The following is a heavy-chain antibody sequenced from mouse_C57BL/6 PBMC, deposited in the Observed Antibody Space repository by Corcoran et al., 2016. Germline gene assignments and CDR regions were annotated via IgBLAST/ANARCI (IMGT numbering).Heavy chain of an antibody. CDR3: ARSSNYWYFDV. J-gene: IGHJ1*03. D-gene: IGHD2-5*01. CDR2: INTYSGVP. CDR1: GYTFSTYG. V-gene: IGHV9-3*01. Sequence: QIQLVQSGPELKKPGETVKISCKASGYTFSTYGMSWVKQAPGKGLKWMGWINTYSGVPTYADDFKGRFAFSLETSASTDYLQINNLKNEDTATYFCARSSNYWYFDVWGTGTTVTVSS.